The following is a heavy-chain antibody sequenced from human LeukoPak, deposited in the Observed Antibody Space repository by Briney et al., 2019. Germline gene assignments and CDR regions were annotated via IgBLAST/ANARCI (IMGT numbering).Heavy chain of an antibody. V-gene: IGHV3-23*01. CDR1: GLTFTRYA. J-gene: IGHJ4*02. Sequence: GGSLRLSCAASGLTFTRYAMTWVRQAPGRGLEWVSTITGDGDGAYYPDSVKGRFTTSRDNAKNTLYLQMNSLRADDTAVYYCAKESSSRGWYGPDYWGQGTLVTVSS. CDR2: ITGDGDGA. CDR3: AKESSSRGWYGPDY. D-gene: IGHD6-19*01.